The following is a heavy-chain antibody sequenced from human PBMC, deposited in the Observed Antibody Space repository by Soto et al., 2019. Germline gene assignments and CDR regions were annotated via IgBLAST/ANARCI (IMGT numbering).Heavy chain of an antibody. D-gene: IGHD1-26*01. J-gene: IGHJ6*02. CDR1: GYTFTSYG. CDR3: ARVWVGTTFAYYYGMDV. CDR2: ISAGNGNT. Sequence: ASVKVSCKASGYTFTSYGIHWVRQAPGQRLEWMGWISAGNGNTKYAQKLQGRVTMTTDTSTSTAYMELRSLRSDDTAVYYCARVWVGTTFAYYYGMDVWGQGTTVTVSS. V-gene: IGHV1-18*01.